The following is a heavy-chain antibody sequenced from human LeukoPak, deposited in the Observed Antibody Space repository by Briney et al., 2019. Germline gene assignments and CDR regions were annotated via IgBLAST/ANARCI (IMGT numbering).Heavy chain of an antibody. CDR1: GYSFTSYW. Sequence: GESLKTSCKGSGYSFTSYWIGWVRQMPGKGLEWMGIIYPGDSDARYSPSFQGQVTISADKSISTAYLQWSSLKASDTAMYYCARLATYDSSGYYKAAHAFDIWGQGTMVTVSS. J-gene: IGHJ3*02. CDR3: ARLATYDSSGYYKAAHAFDI. CDR2: IYPGDSDA. V-gene: IGHV5-51*01. D-gene: IGHD3-22*01.